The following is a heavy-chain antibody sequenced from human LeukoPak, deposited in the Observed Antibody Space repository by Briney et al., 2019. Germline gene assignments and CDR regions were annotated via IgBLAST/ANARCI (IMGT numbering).Heavy chain of an antibody. V-gene: IGHV3-30*04. CDR1: GFTFSTYA. J-gene: IGHJ1*01. Sequence: GGSLRLSCAASGFTFSTYAMHWVRQAPGKGLEWVALISSDGSDTYYADSVKGRFTVSRDNSKNTLFLRMNGLRAEDTAVFYCARGRSLDYCSSTTCYAHSGVWGQGTLVTVSS. D-gene: IGHD2-2*01. CDR3: ARGRSLDYCSSTTCYAHSGV. CDR2: ISSDGSDT.